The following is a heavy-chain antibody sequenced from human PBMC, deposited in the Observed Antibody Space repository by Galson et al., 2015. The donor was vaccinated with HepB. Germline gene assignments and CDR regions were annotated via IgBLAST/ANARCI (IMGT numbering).Heavy chain of an antibody. CDR1: GFIFSSYG. V-gene: IGHV3-33*01. CDR2: IWYDGSNK. J-gene: IGHJ6*03. Sequence: SLRLSCAASGFIFSSYGMHWVRQAPGKGLEWVAVIWYDGSNKYYADSVKGRFTISRDNSKNTLYLQMNSLRAEDTAVYYCARDWSSGDYYYYYYMDVWGKGTTVTVSS. D-gene: IGHD4-17*01. CDR3: ARDWSSGDYYYYYYMDV.